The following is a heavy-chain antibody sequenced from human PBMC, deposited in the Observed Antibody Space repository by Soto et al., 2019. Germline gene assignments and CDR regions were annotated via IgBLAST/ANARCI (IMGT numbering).Heavy chain of an antibody. CDR3: AKAQGSGYDLFDY. CDR1: GFTFSSYA. D-gene: IGHD5-12*01. Sequence: GGSLRLSCAASGFTFSSYAMIWVRQAPGKGLEWVSAISGSGGSTYYADSVKGRFTISRDNSKNTLYLQMNSLRAEDTAVYYCAKAQGSGYDLFDYWGQGTLVTVSS. V-gene: IGHV3-23*01. CDR2: ISGSGGST. J-gene: IGHJ4*02.